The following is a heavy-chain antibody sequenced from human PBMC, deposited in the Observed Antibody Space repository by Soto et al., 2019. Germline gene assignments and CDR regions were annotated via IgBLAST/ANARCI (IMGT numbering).Heavy chain of an antibody. CDR1: GFTFDDNA. V-gene: IGHV3-9*01. CDR2: INWKSDI. J-gene: IGHJ4*02. Sequence: GGSLRLSCAVSGFTFDDNAMHWVRQAPEKGLEWVSGINWKSDIGYADSVKGRFTISRDNAENSLYLQMNSLRAEDTALYYCAVSQGRGGRTTFIYWGQGAQVTVSS. CDR3: AVSQGRGGRTTFIY. D-gene: IGHD3-16*01.